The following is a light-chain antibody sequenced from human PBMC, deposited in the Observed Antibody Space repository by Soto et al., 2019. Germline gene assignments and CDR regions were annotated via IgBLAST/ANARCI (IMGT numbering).Light chain of an antibody. CDR1: QSVSSY. CDR3: QQRSDWPIT. CDR2: EAS. V-gene: IGKV3-11*01. J-gene: IGKJ5*01. Sequence: EIVLTQSPATLSLSPGERATLSYRASQSVSSYLAWYQHKPGQAPRLLIYEASNRATGIPARFSGSGSGTDFTLTISSLEPEDFAVYYCQQRSDWPITFGQGTRLEI.